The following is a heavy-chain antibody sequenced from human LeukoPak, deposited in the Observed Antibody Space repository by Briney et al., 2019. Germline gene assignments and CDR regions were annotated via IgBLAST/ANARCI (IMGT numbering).Heavy chain of an antibody. CDR1: GGSFSGYY. Sequence: PSETLSLTCAVYGGSFSGYYWSWIRQPPGKGLEWIGEINHSGSTNYNPSLKSRVTISVDTSKNQSSLKLSSVTAADTAVYYCARRAKDYYGSGSYYVGGDYFDYWGQGTLVTVSS. J-gene: IGHJ4*02. V-gene: IGHV4-34*01. D-gene: IGHD3-10*01. CDR2: INHSGST. CDR3: ARRAKDYYGSGSYYVGGDYFDY.